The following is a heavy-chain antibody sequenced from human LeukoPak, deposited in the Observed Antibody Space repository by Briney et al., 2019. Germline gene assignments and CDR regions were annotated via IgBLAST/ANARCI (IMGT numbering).Heavy chain of an antibody. CDR2: IKEDGSEK. CDR1: GFTSSSYW. V-gene: IGHV3-7*05. D-gene: IGHD6-13*01. Sequence: PGGSLRLSCAAAGFTSSSYWMSWVRQAPGKGLEWVANIKEDGSEKHYVDSVKGRFTTSRDNAKNSLYLQMSSLRGDDTAVYYCVRSSSWSNFDYWGQGTLVTVSS. CDR3: VRSSSWSNFDY. J-gene: IGHJ4*02.